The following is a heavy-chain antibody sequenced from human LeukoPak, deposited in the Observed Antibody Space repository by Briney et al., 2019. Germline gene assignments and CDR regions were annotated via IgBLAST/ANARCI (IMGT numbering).Heavy chain of an antibody. Sequence: SNYCWGWIRQPPGKGLEWVAYINQHGSETFYVDSVKGRFTISRDNTQNSLYLQMNSLRPEDTALHYCVRDAGYSGYMINDIWGQGTMVTVSS. CDR3: VRDAGYSGYMINDI. CDR2: INQHGSET. CDR1: SNYC. V-gene: IGHV3-7*01. J-gene: IGHJ3*02. D-gene: IGHD5-12*01.